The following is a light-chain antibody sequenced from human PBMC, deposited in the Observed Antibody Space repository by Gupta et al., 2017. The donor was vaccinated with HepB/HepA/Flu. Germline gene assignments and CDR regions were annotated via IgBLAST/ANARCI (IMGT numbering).Light chain of an antibody. CDR1: KLGDKY. V-gene: IGLV3-1*01. CDR2: QDS. CDR3: QAWDSGTVV. Sequence: SYNLTPAPSVSVSPGQTASITCSGDKLGDKYACWYQQKPGQSPLLVICQDSKRPSGIPERFSGSNSGNTATLTISGTQAMDEADYYCQAWDSGTVVFGGGTKLTVL. J-gene: IGLJ2*01.